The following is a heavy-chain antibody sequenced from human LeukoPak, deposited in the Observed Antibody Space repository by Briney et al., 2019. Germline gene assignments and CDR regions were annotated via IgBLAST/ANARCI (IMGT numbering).Heavy chain of an antibody. CDR1: GGSFSGFY. V-gene: IGHV4-34*01. J-gene: IGHJ4*02. D-gene: IGHD2-15*01. CDR2: INHSGST. Sequence: SETLSLTCAVSGGSFSGFYWSWIRQPPGKGLEWIGEINHSGSTNYNPSLKSRVTISVDTSKIQFSLKLSSVTAADTAVYYCARVVRYCSGGSCYPVYFDYWGQGTLVTVSS. CDR3: ARVVRYCSGGSCYPVYFDY.